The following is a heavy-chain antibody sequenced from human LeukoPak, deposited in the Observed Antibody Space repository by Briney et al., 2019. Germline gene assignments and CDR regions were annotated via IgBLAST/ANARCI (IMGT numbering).Heavy chain of an antibody. D-gene: IGHD3-16*01. CDR2: ISTDGKST. J-gene: IGHJ6*02. V-gene: IGHV3-74*01. CDR3: ARGGGLDV. CDR1: GFTFSNYW. Sequence: GGSLRLSCVASGFTFSNYWMLWVRQAPGKGLMWVSLISTDGKSTRYAESVKGRFTISRDNAKNALYLQMSNLRAEDTAVYFCARGGGLDVWGQGATVTVSS.